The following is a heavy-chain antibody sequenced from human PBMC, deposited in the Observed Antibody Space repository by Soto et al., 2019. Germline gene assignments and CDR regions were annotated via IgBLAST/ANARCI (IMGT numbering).Heavy chain of an antibody. V-gene: IGHV4-61*01. CDR2: IYYSGST. CDR1: GGSVSSGSYY. CDR3: ARCHGDDTAMVQW. D-gene: IGHD5-18*01. Sequence: QVQLQESGPGLVKPSETLSLTCTVSGGSVSSGSYYWSWIRQPPGKGLEWIGYIYYSGSTNYKPSLKSRVTISVDTSKNQFSLKLSSVTAADTAVYYCARCHGDDTAMVQWWGQGTLVTVSS. J-gene: IGHJ4*02.